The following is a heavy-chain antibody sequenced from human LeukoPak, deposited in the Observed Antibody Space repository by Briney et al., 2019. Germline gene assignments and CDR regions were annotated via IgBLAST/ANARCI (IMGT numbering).Heavy chain of an antibody. J-gene: IGHJ4*02. CDR3: ARVHGSIDY. D-gene: IGHD1-26*01. CDR1: GYTFTTYD. Sequence: GASVKVPCKASGYTFTTYDINWVRQATGQGLEWMGWMNPNSGYTGYAQKIHGRCTITSDTSISTAYMELSSLRSEDTAVYYCARVHGSIDYWGQRTLVTVSS. CDR2: MNPNSGYT. V-gene: IGHV1-8*03.